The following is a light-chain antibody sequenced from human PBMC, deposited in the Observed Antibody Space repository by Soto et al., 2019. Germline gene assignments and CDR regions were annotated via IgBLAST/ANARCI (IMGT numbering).Light chain of an antibody. CDR2: AAS. CDR3: QQYDYSVWT. J-gene: IGKJ1*01. CDR1: QSVSTNN. V-gene: IGKV3-20*01. Sequence: EIVLAQSPGTLSLSPGERATLSCVASQSVSTNNLAWYQQRPGRAPRLLIYAASRRATGIPDRFSGSGSGTDFTLTISRLEPEDLAVYYCQQYDYSVWTFGQGTKVDIK.